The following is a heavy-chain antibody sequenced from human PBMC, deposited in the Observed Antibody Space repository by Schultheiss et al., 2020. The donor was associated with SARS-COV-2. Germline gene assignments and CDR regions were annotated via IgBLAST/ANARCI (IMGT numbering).Heavy chain of an antibody. D-gene: IGHD6-13*01. CDR3: ARRDGIAAPYYYYYYGMDV. Sequence: SETLSLTCTVSGGSISSYYWSWIRQPPGKGLEWIGYIYYSGSTNYNPSLKSRVTISVDTSKNQFSLKLSSVTAADTAVYYCARRDGIAAPYYYYYYGMDVWGQGTTVTVSS. J-gene: IGHJ6*02. V-gene: IGHV4-59*08. CDR2: IYYSGST. CDR1: GGSISSYY.